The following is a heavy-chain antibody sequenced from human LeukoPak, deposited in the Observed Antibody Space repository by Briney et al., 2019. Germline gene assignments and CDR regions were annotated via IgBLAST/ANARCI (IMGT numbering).Heavy chain of an antibody. D-gene: IGHD1-26*01. V-gene: IGHV4-4*02. CDR1: GGSITSTNY. CDR2: ISLSGYT. J-gene: IGHJ4*02. Sequence: SETLSLTCGVSGGSITSTNYWSWVRQPPGQGLEWIGEISLSGYTGFNPSLRSRGTMSLDESKNHLSLNLASVTAADTAVYYCSRESGPFSPFGHWGQGILVTVTS. CDR3: SRESGPFSPFGH.